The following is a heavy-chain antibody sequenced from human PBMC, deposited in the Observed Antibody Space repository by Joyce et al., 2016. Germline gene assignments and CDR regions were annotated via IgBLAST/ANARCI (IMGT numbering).Heavy chain of an antibody. CDR3: ARGFDTLDI. V-gene: IGHV1-18*01. Sequence: QVQLVQSGAELKKPGASVKVSCKTSGYSFTSYGISWVRQAPGQGLEWMGWLVAGNGNTNHLQKFQGRLTLTTDTSTTTAQMELRSLSSDDTAVYYCARGFDTLDIWGQGTMVTVSS. CDR1: GYSFTSYG. J-gene: IGHJ3*02. CDR2: LVAGNGNT.